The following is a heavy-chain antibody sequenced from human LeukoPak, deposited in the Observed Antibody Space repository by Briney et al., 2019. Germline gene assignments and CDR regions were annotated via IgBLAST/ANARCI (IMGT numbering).Heavy chain of an antibody. Sequence: PSETLSLTCAVSGGSISSSSYYWGWIRQPPGKGLEWVSAISGSGGSTYYADSVKGRFTISRDNSKNTLYLQMNSLRAEDTAVYYCAKDPIVGATVGVYFDYWGQGTLVTVSS. V-gene: IGHV3-23*01. CDR2: ISGSGGST. J-gene: IGHJ4*02. CDR1: GGSISSSSYY. CDR3: AKDPIVGATVGVYFDY. D-gene: IGHD1-26*01.